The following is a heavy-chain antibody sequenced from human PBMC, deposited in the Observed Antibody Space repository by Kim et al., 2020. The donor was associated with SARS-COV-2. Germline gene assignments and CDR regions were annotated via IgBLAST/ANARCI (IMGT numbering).Heavy chain of an antibody. J-gene: IGHJ3*02. D-gene: IGHD3-10*01. V-gene: IGHV7-4-1*02. Sequence: GNPTYAQGFTGRFVFALDTSVSTAYRQISSLKAEDTAVYYCARDRAGFDIWGQGTMVTVSS. CDR3: ARDRAGFDI. CDR2: GNP.